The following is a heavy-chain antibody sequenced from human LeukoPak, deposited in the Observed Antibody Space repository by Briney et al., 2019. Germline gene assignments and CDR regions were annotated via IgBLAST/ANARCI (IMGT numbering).Heavy chain of an antibody. J-gene: IGHJ6*02. V-gene: IGHV3-23*01. CDR1: GFTFSSYA. D-gene: IGHD6-13*01. Sequence: GGSLRLSCAASGFTFSSYAMSWVRQAPGKGLEWVSAISGSGGSTYYADSVKGRFTISRDNSKNTLYLQMNSLRAEDTALYYCAKESAAGIDYYGMDVWGQGTTVTVSS. CDR3: AKESAAGIDYYGMDV. CDR2: ISGSGGST.